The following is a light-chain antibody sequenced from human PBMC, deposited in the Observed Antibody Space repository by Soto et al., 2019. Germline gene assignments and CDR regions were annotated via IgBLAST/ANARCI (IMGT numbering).Light chain of an antibody. Sequence: EIQMTKSPSTLSASVGDRVTITCRASQSISSWLAWYQQKPGKAPKLLIYKASSLESGVPSRFSGSGSGTEFTLTISSLQPDDFATYYCQQYNSYSRTFGQGTKV. V-gene: IGKV1-5*03. J-gene: IGKJ1*01. CDR1: QSISSW. CDR2: KAS. CDR3: QQYNSYSRT.